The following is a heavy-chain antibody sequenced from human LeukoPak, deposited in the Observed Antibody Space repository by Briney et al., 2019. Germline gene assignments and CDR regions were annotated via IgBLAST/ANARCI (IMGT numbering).Heavy chain of an antibody. CDR3: ARHVTVTYDAFDV. D-gene: IGHD4-11*01. Sequence: PSETLSLTCTVSGVSISTSYWSWIRQPPGKGLEWIGYLYYSGSTKYNPSLMSRVTISIETSERQFSLKLSSVTAADTAAYYCARHVTVTYDAFDVWGQGTMVTVSS. J-gene: IGHJ3*01. V-gene: IGHV4-59*08. CDR2: LYYSGST. CDR1: GVSISTSY.